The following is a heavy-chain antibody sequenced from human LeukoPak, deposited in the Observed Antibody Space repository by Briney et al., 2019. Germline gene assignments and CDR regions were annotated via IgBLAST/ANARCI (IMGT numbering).Heavy chain of an antibody. CDR1: GFTFSSYG. Sequence: GGSLRLSCAASGFTFSSYGMHWVRQAPGKGLEWVAVISYDGSNKYYADSVKGRFTISRDNSKNTLYLQMNSLRAEDTAVYYCAKDSCGGDCYWVYWGQGTLVTVSS. CDR2: ISYDGSNK. V-gene: IGHV3-30*18. J-gene: IGHJ4*02. D-gene: IGHD2-21*02. CDR3: AKDSCGGDCYWVY.